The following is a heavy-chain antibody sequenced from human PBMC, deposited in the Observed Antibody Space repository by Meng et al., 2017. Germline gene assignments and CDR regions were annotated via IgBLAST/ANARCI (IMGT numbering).Heavy chain of an antibody. Sequence: GESLKISCAASGFTFSDYYMNWVRQAPGKGLEWVSSISSSSTIYYADSVKGRFTISRDNAKNSLYLQMNSLRAEDTAVYYCASIKMATITDRAFDIWGQGTMVTVSS. CDR2: ISSSSTI. J-gene: IGHJ3*02. V-gene: IGHV3-69-1*02. CDR1: GFTFSDYY. CDR3: ASIKMATITDRAFDI. D-gene: IGHD5-24*01.